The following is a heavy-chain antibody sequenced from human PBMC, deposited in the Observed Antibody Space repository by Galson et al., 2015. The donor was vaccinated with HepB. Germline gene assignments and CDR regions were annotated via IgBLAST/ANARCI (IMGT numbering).Heavy chain of an antibody. CDR1: GYTFTNYA. J-gene: IGHJ4*02. Sequence: SVKVSCKGSGYTFTNYAMHWVRQAPEQRLEWMGWINPGNGKTKYSQKFQGRVTITRDTSASTAYMELSSLTSEDTAVYYCARGAFIAMDGTGSYFDYWGQGILVTVSS. V-gene: IGHV1-3*01. CDR2: INPGNGKT. CDR3: ARGAFIAMDGTGSYFDY. D-gene: IGHD6-19*01.